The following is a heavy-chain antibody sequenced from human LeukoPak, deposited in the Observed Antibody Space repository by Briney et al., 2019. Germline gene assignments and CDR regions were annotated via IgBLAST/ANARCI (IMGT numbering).Heavy chain of an antibody. V-gene: IGHV4-31*03. D-gene: IGHD5-12*01. CDR2: IYYSGTT. J-gene: IGHJ4*02. Sequence: SETLSLTCTVSGGSISSDGYYWSWIRQLPGKGLEWTGYIYYSGTTYYNPSLESRVTMSVDTSKNQFSLKLSSVTAADTAVYYCARDYGSGYDYWGQGTLVTVSS. CDR1: GGSISSDGYY. CDR3: ARDYGSGYDY.